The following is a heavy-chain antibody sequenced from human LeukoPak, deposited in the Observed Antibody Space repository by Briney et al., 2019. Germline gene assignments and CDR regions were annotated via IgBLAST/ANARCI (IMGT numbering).Heavy chain of an antibody. D-gene: IGHD6-19*01. Sequence: PGGSLRLSCSASGFTFSSYAMHWVRQAPGKGLEDVSAISSNGGSTYYADSVKGRFTISRDNSKNTLYLQMSSLRAEDTAVYYCVKARGSGWYWDYWGQGTLVTVSS. V-gene: IGHV3-64D*06. CDR1: GFTFSSYA. CDR2: ISSNGGST. J-gene: IGHJ4*02. CDR3: VKARGSGWYWDY.